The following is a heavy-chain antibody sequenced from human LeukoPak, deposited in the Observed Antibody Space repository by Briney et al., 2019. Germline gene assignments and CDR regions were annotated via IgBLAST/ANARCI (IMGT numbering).Heavy chain of an antibody. CDR1: GFTFSSYG. CDR2: IWYDGSNK. CDR3: AAGDSGLSY. Sequence: PGRSLRLSCAAAGFTFSSYGMHWVRQAPGKGLEWVAVIWYDGSNKYYADSVKGRFTISRDNSKNTLYLQMNSLRAEDTAVYYCAAGDSGLSYWGQGTLVTVSS. D-gene: IGHD5-12*01. J-gene: IGHJ4*02. V-gene: IGHV3-33*01.